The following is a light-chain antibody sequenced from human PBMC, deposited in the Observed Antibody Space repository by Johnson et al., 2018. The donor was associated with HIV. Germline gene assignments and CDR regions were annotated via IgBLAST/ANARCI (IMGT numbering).Light chain of an antibody. J-gene: IGLJ1*01. V-gene: IGLV1-51*02. CDR1: SSNIGDNY. CDR3: GTWDNSLSTGGV. Sequence: QSVLTQPPSVSAVPGQKVTISCSGSSSNIGDNYVSWYQQLPGTAPKLLIYENNKRPSGIPDRFSVSKSGTSATLGITGLQTGDEADYYCGTWDNSLSTGGVFGTGTKVTVL. CDR2: ENN.